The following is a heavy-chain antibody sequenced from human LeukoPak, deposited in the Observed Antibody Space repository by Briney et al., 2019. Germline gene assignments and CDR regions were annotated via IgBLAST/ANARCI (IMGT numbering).Heavy chain of an antibody. CDR2: ISYDGINK. CDR1: GFTFSSYG. CDR3: AKDRSTGWYAGFDF. D-gene: IGHD6-19*01. Sequence: GGSLRLSCAASGFTFSSYGMHWVRQAPGKGLEWVAYISYDGINKNYTDSVKGRSTIARDNSKTTLYLQMNSLRPEDTAVYYCAKDRSTGWYAGFDFWGQGTLVTVSS. V-gene: IGHV3-30*18. J-gene: IGHJ5*01.